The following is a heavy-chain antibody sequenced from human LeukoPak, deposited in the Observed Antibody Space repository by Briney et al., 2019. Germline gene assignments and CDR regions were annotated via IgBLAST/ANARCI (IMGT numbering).Heavy chain of an antibody. CDR2: INHSGST. D-gene: IGHD2-2*01. V-gene: IGHV4-34*01. CDR3: ARAGAYCSSTSCYYYYYYYMDV. J-gene: IGHJ6*03. Sequence: SETLSLTCAVYGGSFSGYYWSWIRQPPGKGPEWIGEINHSGSTNYNPSLKSRVTISVDTSKHQFSLKLSSVTAADTAVYYCARAGAYCSSTSCYYYYYYYMDVWGKGTTVTVSS. CDR1: GGSFSGYY.